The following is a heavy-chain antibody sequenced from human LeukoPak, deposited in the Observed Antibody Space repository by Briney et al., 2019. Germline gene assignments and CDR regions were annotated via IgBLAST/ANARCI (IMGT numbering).Heavy chain of an antibody. CDR1: GFTXSSYX. CDR3: ARLAAAGTLYYFDY. CDR2: ISSSSSYI. D-gene: IGHD6-13*01. Sequence: GFTXSSYXXNWVRQAPGKGLXWVSSISSSSSYIYYADSVKGRFTISRDNAKNSLHLQMNSLRAEDTAVYYCARLAAAGTLYYFDYWGQGTLVTVSS. J-gene: IGHJ4*02. V-gene: IGHV3-21*01.